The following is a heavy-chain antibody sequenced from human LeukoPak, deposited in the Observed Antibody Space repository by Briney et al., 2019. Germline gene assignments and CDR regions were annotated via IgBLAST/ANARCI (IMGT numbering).Heavy chain of an antibody. Sequence: GGSLRLSCVASGFTFSSYSMNWVRQAPGKGLEWVSYITPRSNDIRYADSVKGRFTISRDNAKNSLYLQMNSLKIEDTAVYYCARVVGSGNYFHFDSWGRGTLVTVSS. CDR2: ITPRSNDI. CDR1: GFTFSSYS. J-gene: IGHJ4*02. V-gene: IGHV3-48*01. D-gene: IGHD3-10*01. CDR3: ARVVGSGNYFHFDS.